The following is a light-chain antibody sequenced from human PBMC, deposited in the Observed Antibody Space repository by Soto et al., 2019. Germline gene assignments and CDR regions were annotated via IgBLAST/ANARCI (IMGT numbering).Light chain of an antibody. CDR2: GAS. CDR1: QSVSSN. J-gene: IGKJ1*01. V-gene: IGKV3D-15*01. Sequence: ERVMTQSPATLSVSPGEKVTLSCRASQSVSSNLAWYQQKPGQAPRLLIYGASSRATGIPDRFSGSGSGTDFTLTINSLQPEDFATYFCQQSYSTPPWTFGQGTKVDIK. CDR3: QQSYSTPPWT.